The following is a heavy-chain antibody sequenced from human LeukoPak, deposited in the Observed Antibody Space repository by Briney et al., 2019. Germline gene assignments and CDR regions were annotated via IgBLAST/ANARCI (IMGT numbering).Heavy chain of an antibody. CDR1: ERAISSYA. Sequence: SVHVSCKASERAISSYAISWVRKTPRHAHKLNGENTPISGTATYAQKFQGRVTSTADESTSTAYMELSSLRSEDTAVYYCARDMPSDYDFWSGYRMGAFDIWGQGTMVTVSS. V-gene: IGHV1-69*13. J-gene: IGHJ3*02. CDR3: ARDMPSDYDFWSGYRMGAFDI. CDR2: NTPISGTA. D-gene: IGHD3-3*01.